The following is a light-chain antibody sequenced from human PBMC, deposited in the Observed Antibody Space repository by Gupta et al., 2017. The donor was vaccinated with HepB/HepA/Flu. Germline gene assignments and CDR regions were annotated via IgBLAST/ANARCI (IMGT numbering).Light chain of an antibody. V-gene: IGKV3-11*01. Sequence: EIVLTQSPSTLSLSPGERAAMSCRASQGVSSSLAWYQQKSGEGPRLLIYAVSNWPTAIPARFSGSGSGTDFTLTISSLEPEDFAIYYCQRCCTYAYTFGEGTKLEIK. CDR1: QGVSSS. CDR3: QRCCTYAYT. J-gene: IGKJ2*01. CDR2: AVS.